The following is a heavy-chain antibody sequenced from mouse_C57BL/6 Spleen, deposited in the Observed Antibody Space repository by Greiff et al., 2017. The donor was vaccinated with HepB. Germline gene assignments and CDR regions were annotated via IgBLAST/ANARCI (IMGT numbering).Heavy chain of an antibody. CDR2: IDPSDSYT. J-gene: IGHJ4*01. CDR1: GYTFTSYW. D-gene: IGHD1-1*01. Sequence: VQLQQPGAELVKPGASVKLSCKASGYTFTSYWMQWVKQRPGQGLEWIGEIDPSDSYTNYNQKFKGKATLTVDTSSSTAYMQLSSLTSEDSAVYYCARNYYGSSSFYYAMDYWGQGTSVTVSS. V-gene: IGHV1-50*01. CDR3: ARNYYGSSSFYYAMDY.